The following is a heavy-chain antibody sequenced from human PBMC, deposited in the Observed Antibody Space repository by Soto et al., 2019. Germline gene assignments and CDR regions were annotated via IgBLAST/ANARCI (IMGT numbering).Heavy chain of an antibody. CDR3: AKDFDDTLTGHRN. V-gene: IGHV3-23*01. J-gene: IGHJ4*02. CDR2: ISGSGDST. Sequence: GGSLRLSCAASGFTFSSYAMSWVRQAPGKGLEWVSGISGSGDSTYYADSVKGRLTISRDNSKNTLYLQMNSLRAEDTAVYYCAKDFDDTLTGHRNWGQGTLVTVSS. D-gene: IGHD3-9*01. CDR1: GFTFSSYA.